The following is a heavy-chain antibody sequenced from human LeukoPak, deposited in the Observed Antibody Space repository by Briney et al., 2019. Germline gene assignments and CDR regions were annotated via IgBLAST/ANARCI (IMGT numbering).Heavy chain of an antibody. CDR3: ATGGVPNTALCSWFDP. D-gene: IGHD5-18*01. Sequence: GVSVKVSCPASGCSLNRYAMSWVRQAPAKGLEWVGGIILIAGAANYAQNFQGRLTITTDEYTTTAYMELSGLRSEDTAVYYCATGGVPNTALCSWFDPWGQGTLVTVSS. CDR2: IILIAGAA. CDR1: GCSLNRYA. J-gene: IGHJ5*02. V-gene: IGHV1-69*05.